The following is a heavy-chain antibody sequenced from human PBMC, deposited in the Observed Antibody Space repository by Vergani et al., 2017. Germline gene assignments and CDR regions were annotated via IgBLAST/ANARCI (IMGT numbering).Heavy chain of an antibody. V-gene: IGHV1-69*02. CDR1: GGTFSSYT. J-gene: IGHJ6*02. CDR2: IIPIIGIA. D-gene: IGHD6-13*01. Sequence: QVQLVQSGAEVKKPGSSVKVSCKASGGTFSSYTISWVRPAPGQGFEWMGRIIPIIGIANYAQKFQGRVTITADKSTSTAYMEMSSLRSEDTAVYYCARGSVAAAGTYYYYGMDVWGQGTTVTVSS. CDR3: ARGSVAAAGTYYYYGMDV.